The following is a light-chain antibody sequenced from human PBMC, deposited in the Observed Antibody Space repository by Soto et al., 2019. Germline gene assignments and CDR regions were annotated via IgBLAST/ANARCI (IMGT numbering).Light chain of an antibody. J-gene: IGLJ2*01. CDR2: RNN. Sequence: QSVLTQPPSVSGTPGQRVTISCSGSNSNIGKKYVYWYQQLSGTAPKLLMYRNNQRPSGVPDRFSGAKSGTSASLAISGLRYEDDADYYCAAWDDSVTGKAFAGGTKVTVL. CDR3: AAWDDSVTGKA. V-gene: IGLV1-47*01. CDR1: NSNIGKKY.